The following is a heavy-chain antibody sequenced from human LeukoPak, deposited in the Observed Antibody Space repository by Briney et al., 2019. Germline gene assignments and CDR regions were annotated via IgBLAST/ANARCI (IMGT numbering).Heavy chain of an antibody. CDR3: ARVIAYSNSGPDY. CDR1: GYTLTELS. D-gene: IGHD4-11*01. J-gene: IGHJ4*02. CDR2: FDPEDGET. Sequence: ASVKASCKVSGYTLTELSMHWVRQAPGKGLEWMGGFDPEDGETIYAQKLQGRVTLTEDTTTDTAYIEINSVGSADPAVYYCARVIAYSNSGPDYWGQGTLVTVSS. V-gene: IGHV1-24*01.